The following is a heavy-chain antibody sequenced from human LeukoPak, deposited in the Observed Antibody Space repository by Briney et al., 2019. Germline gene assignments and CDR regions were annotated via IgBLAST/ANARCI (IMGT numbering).Heavy chain of an antibody. CDR2: LYYSGST. D-gene: IGHD3-22*01. J-gene: IGHJ4*02. V-gene: IGHV4-39*07. CDR3: ARRAFSSGYYYFDY. CDR1: GGSITNNNYY. Sequence: PSETLSLTCTVSGGSITNNNYYWDWIRQPPGKGLEWIGDLYYSGSTHYNPSLKSRVTISVDTSKNQFSLKLSSVTAADTAVYYCARRAFSSGYYYFDYWGQGTLVTVSS.